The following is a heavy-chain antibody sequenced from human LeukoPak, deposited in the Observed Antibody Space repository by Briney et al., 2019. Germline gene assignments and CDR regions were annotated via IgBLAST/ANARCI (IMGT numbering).Heavy chain of an antibody. CDR2: IYYSGST. D-gene: IGHD2-2*02. Sequence: SETLSLTCTVSGGSISSYYWSWIRQPPGKGLEWIGYIYYSGSTNYNPSLKSRVTISVDTSKNQFSLKLSSVTAADTAVYYCARDLVVVVPAAIELGFDPWGQGTLVTVSS. J-gene: IGHJ5*02. CDR1: GGSISSYY. V-gene: IGHV4-59*01. CDR3: ARDLVVVVPAAIELGFDP.